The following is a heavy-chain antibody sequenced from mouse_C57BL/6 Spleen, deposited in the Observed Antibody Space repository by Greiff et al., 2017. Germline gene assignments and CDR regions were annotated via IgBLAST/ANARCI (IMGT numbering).Heavy chain of an antibody. CDR3: ATTAQATGVDY. CDR1: GFTFSSYG. CDR2: ISSGGSYT. D-gene: IGHD3-2*02. Sequence: VQLKESGGDLVKPGGSLKLSCAASGFTFSSYGMSWVRQTPDKRLEWVATISSGGSYTYYPDSVKGRFTISRDNAKNTLYLQMSSLKSEDTAMYDCATTAQATGVDYWGQGTSVTVSS. J-gene: IGHJ4*01. V-gene: IGHV5-6*01.